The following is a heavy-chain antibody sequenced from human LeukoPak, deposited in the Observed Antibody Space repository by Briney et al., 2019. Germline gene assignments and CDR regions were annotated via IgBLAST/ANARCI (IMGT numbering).Heavy chain of an antibody. J-gene: IGHJ4*02. CDR3: ARDCSSTSCSFDY. CDR2: IYYSGST. Sequence: SETLSLTCTVSGGSISSYYWSWIRQPPGKGLEWIGYIYYSGSTNYNPSLKGRVTISVDTSKNRFSLKLSSVTAADTAVYYCARDCSSTSCSFDYWGQGTLVTVSS. D-gene: IGHD2-2*01. CDR1: GGSISSYY. V-gene: IGHV4-59*01.